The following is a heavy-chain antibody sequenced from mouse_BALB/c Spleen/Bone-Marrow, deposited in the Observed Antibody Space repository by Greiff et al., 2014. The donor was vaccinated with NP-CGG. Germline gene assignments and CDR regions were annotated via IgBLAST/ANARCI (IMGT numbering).Heavy chain of an antibody. Sequence: EVQGVESGGGLVKSGGSLKLSCAASGFSFNSYGMSRVRQTPEKRLEWVATISGGGSYTFYPDSVKGRFTISRDNAKNNLYLQLSSLRSEDTALYYCARHAYYDQTEVSFVYWGQGTLVTVSA. D-gene: IGHD2-4*01. CDR1: GFSFNSYG. CDR3: ARHAYYDQTEVSFVY. V-gene: IGHV5-9-2*01. CDR2: ISGGGSYT. J-gene: IGHJ3*01.